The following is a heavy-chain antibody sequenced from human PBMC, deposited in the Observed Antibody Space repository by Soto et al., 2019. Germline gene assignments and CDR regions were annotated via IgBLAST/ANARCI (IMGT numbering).Heavy chain of an antibody. V-gene: IGHV3-11*01. CDR1: GFTFSDYY. J-gene: IGHJ6*02. Sequence: PGGSLRLSCAASGFTFSDYYMSWIRQAPGKGLEWVSYISSSGSTIYYADSVKGRFTISRDNAKNSLYLQMNSLRAEDTAVYYCARALQVATILGAPYSPYGMDVWGQGTTVTVSS. D-gene: IGHD5-12*01. CDR3: ARALQVATILGAPYSPYGMDV. CDR2: ISSSGSTI.